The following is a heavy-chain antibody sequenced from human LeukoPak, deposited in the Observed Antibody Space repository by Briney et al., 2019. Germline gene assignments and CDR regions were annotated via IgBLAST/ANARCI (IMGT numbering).Heavy chain of an antibody. CDR2: ISGTGGST. J-gene: IGHJ4*02. Sequence: GGSLRLSCAASGFTFSSYAMTWVRQAPGKGLEWVSSISGTGGSTFYADSVKGRFTISRDNSKNTLYLQMNSLKTEDTAVYYCTTDHNTYCGGDCGAPPSSTFDYWGQGTLVTVSS. V-gene: IGHV3-23*01. CDR3: TTDHNTYCGGDCGAPPSSTFDY. CDR1: GFTFSSYA. D-gene: IGHD2-21*02.